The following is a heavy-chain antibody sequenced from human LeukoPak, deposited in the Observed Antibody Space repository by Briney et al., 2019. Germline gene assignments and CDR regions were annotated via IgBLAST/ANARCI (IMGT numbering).Heavy chain of an antibody. CDR1: GGSISSYY. Sequence: SETLSLTCTVSGGSISSYYWSRIRQPPGKGLEWIGYIYYSGSTNYNPSLKSRVTISVDTSKNQFSLKLSSVTAADTAVYYCARLKWLRINWFDPWGQGTLVTVSS. J-gene: IGHJ5*02. CDR3: ARLKWLRINWFDP. D-gene: IGHD5-12*01. V-gene: IGHV4-59*08. CDR2: IYYSGST.